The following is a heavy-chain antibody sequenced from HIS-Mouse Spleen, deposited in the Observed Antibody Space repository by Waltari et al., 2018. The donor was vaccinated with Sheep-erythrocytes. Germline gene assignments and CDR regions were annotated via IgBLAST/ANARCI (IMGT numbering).Heavy chain of an antibody. CDR3: ARVSAGELKYYFDY. Sequence: QVQLVESGGGVVQPGRSLRLSCAASGFTFSSYAMHWVRQAPGKGLEGVAVISYDGSNKYYADSVKGRFTSSRDKSKNTLYLQMNSLRAEDTAVYYCARVSAGELKYYFDYWGQGTLVTVSS. CDR2: ISYDGSNK. CDR1: GFTFSSYA. D-gene: IGHD1-26*01. V-gene: IGHV3-30*04. J-gene: IGHJ4*02.